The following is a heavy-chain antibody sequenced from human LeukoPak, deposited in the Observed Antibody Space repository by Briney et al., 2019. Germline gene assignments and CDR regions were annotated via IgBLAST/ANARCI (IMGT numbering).Heavy chain of an antibody. CDR1: GFTFNRYV. V-gene: IGHV3-23*01. CDR2: IYGSGGSA. CDR3: AKGAHSSGWNPNWFDP. J-gene: IGHJ5*02. D-gene: IGHD6-19*01. Sequence: QTGGSLRLSCAASGFTFNRYVMSWVRQAPGKGLEWVSSIYGSGGSAYSADSVKGRFTISRDNSKNTLFLQMNSLSVEDTAIYYCAKGAHSSGWNPNWFDPWGQGTPVTVSS.